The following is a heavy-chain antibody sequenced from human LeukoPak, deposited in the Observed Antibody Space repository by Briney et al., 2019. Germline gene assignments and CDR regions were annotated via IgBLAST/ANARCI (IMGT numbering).Heavy chain of an antibody. Sequence: SETLSLTCTVSGGSISSYYWSWIRQPAGKGLEWIGRIYTSGSTNYNPSLKSRVTMSVDTSKNQFSLKLSSVTAADTAVYYCVREYYYDSSGRVGAFDIWGQGTKVTVSS. V-gene: IGHV4-4*07. D-gene: IGHD3-22*01. J-gene: IGHJ3*02. CDR1: GGSISSYY. CDR3: VREYYYDSSGRVGAFDI. CDR2: IYTSGST.